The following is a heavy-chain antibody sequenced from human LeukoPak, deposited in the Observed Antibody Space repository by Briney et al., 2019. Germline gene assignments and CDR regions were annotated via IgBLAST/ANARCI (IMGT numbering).Heavy chain of an antibody. Sequence: ASVKVSCKASGYTFTGYYMHWVRQAPGQGLEWMGWINTNTGNPTYAQGFTGRFVFSLDTSVSTAYLQISSLKAEDTAVYYCARINHLFWCTNYFDYWGQGTLVTVSS. J-gene: IGHJ4*02. V-gene: IGHV7-4-1*02. D-gene: IGHD2-8*01. CDR2: INTNTGNP. CDR1: GYTFTGYY. CDR3: ARINHLFWCTNYFDY.